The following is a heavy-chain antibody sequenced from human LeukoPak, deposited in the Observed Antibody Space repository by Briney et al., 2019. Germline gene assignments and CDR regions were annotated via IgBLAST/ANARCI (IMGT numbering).Heavy chain of an antibody. J-gene: IGHJ5*02. CDR1: GCSISSGYY. CDR3: ARDLIHRGRCFDP. Sequence: SSETLSLTCTVSGCSISSGYYWGWIRQPPGKGLEWIGSIYHSGSTYYNPSLKSRVTISVDTSKNQFSLKLSSVTATDTAIYYCARDLIHRGRCFDPWGQGTLVTVSS. CDR2: IYHSGST. D-gene: IGHD1-26*01. V-gene: IGHV4-38-2*02.